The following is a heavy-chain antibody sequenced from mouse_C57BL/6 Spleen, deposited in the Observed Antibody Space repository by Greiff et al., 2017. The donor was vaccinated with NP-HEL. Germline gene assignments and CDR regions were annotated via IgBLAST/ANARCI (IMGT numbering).Heavy chain of an antibody. J-gene: IGHJ4*01. CDR2: INPNNGGT. V-gene: IGHV1-18*01. Sequence: EVMLVESGPELVKPGASVKIPCKASGYTFTDYNMDWVKQSHGKSLEWIGDINPNNGGTIYNQKFKGKATLTVDKSSSTAYMELRSLTSEDTAVYYCARSITTVVDYAMDYWGQGTSVTVSS. D-gene: IGHD1-1*01. CDR3: ARSITTVVDYAMDY. CDR1: GYTFTDYN.